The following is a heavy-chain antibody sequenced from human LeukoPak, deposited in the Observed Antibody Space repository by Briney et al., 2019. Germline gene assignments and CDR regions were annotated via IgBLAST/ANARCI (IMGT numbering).Heavy chain of an antibody. CDR1: GGSFSGYY. CDR3: ARGGDFWSGYYRYWYFDL. D-gene: IGHD3-3*01. V-gene: IGHV4-34*01. Sequence: SETLSLTCAVYGGSFSGYYWSWIRQPPGKGLEWIGEINHSGSTNYNPSLKSRVTISVETSKNQFSLKLSSVTAADTAVYYCARGGDFWSGYYRYWYFDLWGRGTLVTVSS. CDR2: INHSGST. J-gene: IGHJ2*01.